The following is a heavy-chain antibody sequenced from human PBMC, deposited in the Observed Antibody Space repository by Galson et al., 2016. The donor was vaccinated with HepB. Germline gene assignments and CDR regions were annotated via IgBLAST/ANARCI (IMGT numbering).Heavy chain of an antibody. V-gene: IGHV1-18*01. Sequence: QSGAEVKKPGASVTVSCKASGYIFTTYGVGWVRQAPGQGLEWMGCISTHNGETTYSQKFQGRVIMTTDTSTSTVYMELRGLRSDDTAVYFCARFWSGFLPDYWGQGTLVIVSS. D-gene: IGHD3-3*01. J-gene: IGHJ4*02. CDR1: GYIFTTYG. CDR3: ARFWSGFLPDY. CDR2: ISTHNGET.